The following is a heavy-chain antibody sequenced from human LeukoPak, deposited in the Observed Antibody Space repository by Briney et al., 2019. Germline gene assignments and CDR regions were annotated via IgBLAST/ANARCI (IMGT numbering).Heavy chain of an antibody. J-gene: IGHJ6*03. CDR2: IYPGDSDT. V-gene: IGHV5-51*01. CDR1: GYSFTSYW. Sequence: GESLKISCKGSGYSFTSYWIGWVRQMPGKGPEWMGIIYPGDSDTRYSPSFQGQVTISADKSISTAYLQWSSLKASDTALYYCAKDFYAGNSGRYGHFMDVWGKGTTVTVSS. D-gene: IGHD4-23*01. CDR3: AKDFYAGNSGRYGHFMDV.